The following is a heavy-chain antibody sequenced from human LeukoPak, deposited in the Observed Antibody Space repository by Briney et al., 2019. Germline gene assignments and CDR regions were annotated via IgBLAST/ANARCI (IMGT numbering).Heavy chain of an antibody. J-gene: IGHJ4*02. D-gene: IGHD3-9*01. CDR3: TKGASLYVTGPDF. CDR2: IIGSGGT. Sequence: GGSLRLSCAASGFILSDFRMSWVRQAPGKGLEWVSRIIGSGGTSYADSVKGRFTISRDNSMNTLYLQMYNLRVDDTAIYYCTKGASLYVTGPDFWGPGTLVIVSS. V-gene: IGHV3-23*01. CDR1: GFILSDFR.